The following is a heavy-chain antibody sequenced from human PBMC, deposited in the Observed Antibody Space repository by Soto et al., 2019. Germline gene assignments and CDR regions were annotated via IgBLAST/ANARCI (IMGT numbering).Heavy chain of an antibody. Sequence: ASVKVSCKASGGTFSSYAISWVRQAPGQGLEWMGGIIPIFGTANYAQKFQGRVTITADESTSTAYMELSSLRSEDTAVYYCARDGYSSSWYNWFDPWGKGTLVTVSS. J-gene: IGHJ5*02. CDR3: ARDGYSSSWYNWFDP. D-gene: IGHD6-13*01. V-gene: IGHV1-69*13. CDR2: IIPIFGTA. CDR1: GGTFSSYA.